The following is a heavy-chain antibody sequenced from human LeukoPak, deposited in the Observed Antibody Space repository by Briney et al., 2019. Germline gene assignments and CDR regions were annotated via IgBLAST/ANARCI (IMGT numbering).Heavy chain of an antibody. CDR2: IYPGDSDT. CDR3: ARCGRDYDNSAHGFDV. V-gene: IGHV5-51*01. Sequence: GESLKISCKGSGYSFTSYWIGWVRQMPGKGLEWMGIIYPGDSDTRYSPSFQGQVTISADKSISTAYLQWSSLKASDTAMYYCARCGRDYDNSAHGFDVWGQGTMVIVSS. D-gene: IGHD3-22*01. J-gene: IGHJ3*01. CDR1: GYSFTSYW.